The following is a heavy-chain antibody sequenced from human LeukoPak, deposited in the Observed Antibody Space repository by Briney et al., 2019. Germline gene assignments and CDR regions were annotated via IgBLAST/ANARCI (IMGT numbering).Heavy chain of an antibody. CDR1: GGSISSYY. D-gene: IGHD6-13*01. V-gene: IGHV4-59*08. CDR2: IYYSGST. Sequence: PSETLSLTCTVSGGSISSYYWSWIRQPPGKGLEWIGYIYYSGSTNYNPSLKSRVTISVDTSKNQFSLKLSSVTAADTAVYYCARHMWQQGYYYYGMDVWGQGTTVTVSS. J-gene: IGHJ6*02. CDR3: ARHMWQQGYYYYGMDV.